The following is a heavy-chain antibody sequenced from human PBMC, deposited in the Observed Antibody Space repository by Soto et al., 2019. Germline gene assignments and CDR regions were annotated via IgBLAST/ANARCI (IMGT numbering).Heavy chain of an antibody. D-gene: IGHD2-15*01. V-gene: IGHV1-2*04. J-gene: IGHJ3*02. CDR3: AISVVAADAFDI. CDR1: GYTFTGYY. CDR2: INPNSGGT. Sequence: GASVKVSCKASGYTFTGYYMHWVRQAPGQGLERMGWINPNSGGTNYAQKFQGWVTMTRDTSISTAYMELSRLRSDDTAVYYCAISVVAADAFDIWGQGTMVTVSS.